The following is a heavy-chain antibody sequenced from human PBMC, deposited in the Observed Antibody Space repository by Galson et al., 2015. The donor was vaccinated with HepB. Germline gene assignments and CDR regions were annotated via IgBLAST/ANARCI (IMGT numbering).Heavy chain of an antibody. CDR2: IHPGASDT. Sequence: QSGAEVKKPGESLKISCKGSGYSFTNYWIGWVRQMPGKGLEWMGIIHPGASDTKYSPSLQGQVTISADKSISTAYLQWSSLKASDTAMYYCARTFWSGYSDAFDMWGQGTMVSVSS. CDR3: ARTFWSGYSDAFDM. V-gene: IGHV5-51*01. D-gene: IGHD3-3*01. CDR1: GYSFTNYW. J-gene: IGHJ3*02.